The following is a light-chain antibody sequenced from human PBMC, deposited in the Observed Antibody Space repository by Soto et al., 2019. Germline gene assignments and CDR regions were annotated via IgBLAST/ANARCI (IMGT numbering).Light chain of an antibody. CDR3: QQYGSSPRFT. CDR2: GAS. Sequence: EIVLTQSPGTLSLSPGERATLSCRASQSVSSSYLAWYQQKPGQAPRLLIYGASSRATGIPDRFSGSGSGTNFTLTISRLVPEDFAVSYCQQYGSSPRFTFGPGTKVDIK. V-gene: IGKV3-20*01. CDR1: QSVSSSY. J-gene: IGKJ3*01.